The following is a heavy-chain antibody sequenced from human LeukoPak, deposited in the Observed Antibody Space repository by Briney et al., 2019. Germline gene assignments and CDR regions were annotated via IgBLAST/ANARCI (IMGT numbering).Heavy chain of an antibody. D-gene: IGHD3-9*01. V-gene: IGHV4-31*03. Sequence: SQTLSLTCTVPGGTISSGGYYWSWIRQHPGKGLEWIGYIYYSGSTYYNPSLKSRVTISVDTSKNQFSLTLSSVTAADTAVYYCARVLDILTGPNPINWFDPWGQGTLVTVSS. J-gene: IGHJ5*02. CDR1: GGTISSGGYY. CDR2: IYYSGST. CDR3: ARVLDILTGPNPINWFDP.